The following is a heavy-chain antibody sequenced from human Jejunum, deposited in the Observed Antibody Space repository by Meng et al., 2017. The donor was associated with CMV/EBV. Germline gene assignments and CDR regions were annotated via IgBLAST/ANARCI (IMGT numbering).Heavy chain of an antibody. CDR3: AREGYCSSTSCQSYYYYGMDV. J-gene: IGHJ6*02. V-gene: IGHV3-7*01. Sequence: NWVGQAPGKGLERVAEINRDGTEKKYVDSVKGRITISRDNAKNSLYMKMNSLRPEETAVYYCAREGYCSSTSCQSYYYYGMDVWGQGTTVTVSS. CDR2: INRDGTEK. D-gene: IGHD2-2*01.